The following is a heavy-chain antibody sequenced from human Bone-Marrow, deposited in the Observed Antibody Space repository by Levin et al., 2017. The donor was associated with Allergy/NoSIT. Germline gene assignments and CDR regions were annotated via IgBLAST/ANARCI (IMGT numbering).Heavy chain of an antibody. CDR1: GGSISSGGYY. D-gene: IGHD1-14*01. V-gene: IGHV4-31*11. J-gene: IGHJ6*02. CDR3: ARVSPTTTGRGLLDYYTMDV. CDR2: ISYSGSS. Sequence: SETLSLTCAVSGGSISSGGYYWTWIRQHPGKGLEWIGYISYSGSSYYNPSLESRVTVSADTSKNQFSLKVRSVTAADTAVYYCARVSPTTTGRGLLDYYTMDVWGQGTTLTISS.